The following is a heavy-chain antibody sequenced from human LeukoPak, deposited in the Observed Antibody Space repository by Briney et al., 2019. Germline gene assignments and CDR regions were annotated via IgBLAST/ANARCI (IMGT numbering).Heavy chain of an antibody. CDR1: GFTVSSNY. CDR2: IYSGGST. V-gene: IGHV3-66*01. J-gene: IGHJ6*03. Sequence: GGSLRLSCAASGFTVSSNYMSWVRQAPGKGLEWVSVIYSGGSTYYADSVKGRFTISRDNSKNTLYLQMNSLRAEDTAVYYCARGHSSSWYRYYYYYMDVWGKGTTVTISS. D-gene: IGHD6-13*01. CDR3: ARGHSSSWYRYYYYYMDV.